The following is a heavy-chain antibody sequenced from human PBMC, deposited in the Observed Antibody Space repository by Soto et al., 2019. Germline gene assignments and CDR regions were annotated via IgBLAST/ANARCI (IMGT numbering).Heavy chain of an antibody. CDR1: GFTFSSYG. J-gene: IGHJ6*02. Sequence: QVQLVEAGGGVVQPGRSLRLSCAASGFTFSSYGMHWVRQAPGKGLEWGAVIWYDGSNKYYADSVKGRFTISRDNSKNTLYLQMNSLRAEDTAVYYCAREVPGYSSGLYKGYYGMDVWGQGTTVTVSS. D-gene: IGHD6-19*01. V-gene: IGHV3-33*01. CDR2: IWYDGSNK. CDR3: AREVPGYSSGLYKGYYGMDV.